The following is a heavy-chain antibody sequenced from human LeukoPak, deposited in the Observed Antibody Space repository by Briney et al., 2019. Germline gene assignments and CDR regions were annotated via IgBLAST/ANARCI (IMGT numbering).Heavy chain of an antibody. V-gene: IGHV1-8*01. Sequence: ASVKVSCKASGYTFTSSDINWVRQATGQGLEWMGWINPKSGRTGYAKKFQARVSMTMNTSINTAYMEVSSLRFEDTAVYYCARGRSGLASAGTYDYWGQGTLITVSS. J-gene: IGHJ4*02. CDR3: ARGRSGLASAGTYDY. CDR2: INPKSGRT. D-gene: IGHD6-13*01. CDR1: GYTFTSSD.